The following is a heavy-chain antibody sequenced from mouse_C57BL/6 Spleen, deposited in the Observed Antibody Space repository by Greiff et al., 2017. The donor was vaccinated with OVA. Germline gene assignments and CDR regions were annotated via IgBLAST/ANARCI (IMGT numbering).Heavy chain of an antibody. CDR1: GYTFTSYW. D-gene: IGHD1-1*01. CDR2: IHPNSGST. Sequence: QVQLQQPGAELVKPGASVKLSCKASGYTFTSYWMHWVKQRPGQGLEWIGMIHPNSGSTNYNEKFKSKATLTVDKSSSTAYMQLSSLTSEDSAVDYCARRDYYGSSGYFDVWGTGTTVTVSS. V-gene: IGHV1-64*01. J-gene: IGHJ1*03. CDR3: ARRDYYGSSGYFDV.